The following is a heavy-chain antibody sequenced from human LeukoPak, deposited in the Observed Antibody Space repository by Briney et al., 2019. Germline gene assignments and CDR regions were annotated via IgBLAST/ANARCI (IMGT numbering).Heavy chain of an antibody. CDR3: ASSLYYYTSGAGFDY. CDR1: GASVRTYY. CDR2: ISASGNT. V-gene: IGHV4-4*07. Sequence: SETLSLTCTVSGASVRTYYWSWIRQPAGKGLEWIGRISASGNTDHNPSLKSRVTMSVDTSKNQVSLNLNSVTAADTAVYYCASSLYYYTSGAGFDYWGQGTLVTVSA. J-gene: IGHJ4*02. D-gene: IGHD3-10*01.